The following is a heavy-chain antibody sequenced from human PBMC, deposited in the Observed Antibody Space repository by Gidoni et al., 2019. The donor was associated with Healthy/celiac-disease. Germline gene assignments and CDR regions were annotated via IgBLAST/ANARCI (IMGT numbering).Heavy chain of an antibody. CDR3: ARIDYYGSGSYHHAPFDY. J-gene: IGHJ4*02. D-gene: IGHD3-10*01. CDR2: ISSSSSTI. Sequence: EVQLVESGGGLVQPGGSLRLSYSASGFTFSSYSLTWVRQAPGKGLEWVSYISSSSSTIYYADSVKGRFTISRDNAKNSLYLQMNSLRDEDTAVYYCARIDYYGSGSYHHAPFDYWGQGTLVTVSS. V-gene: IGHV3-48*02. CDR1: GFTFSSYS.